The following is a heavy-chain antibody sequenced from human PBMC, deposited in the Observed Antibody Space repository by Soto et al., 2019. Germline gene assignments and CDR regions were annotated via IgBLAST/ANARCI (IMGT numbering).Heavy chain of an antibody. CDR1: GGSIAGGDYY. V-gene: IGHV4-30-4*01. D-gene: IGHD3-16*01. Sequence: SETLSLTCTVFGGSIAGGDYYWAWIRQPPGRGLEWIGYIYSSGTTYYNPSLKGRLTISLPQSQVPLKLTSVTATDTGVYYFARGYYESIDYDVGSAAFEYWGQGARVTVSS. CDR3: ARGYYESIDYDVGSAAFEY. J-gene: IGHJ4*02. CDR2: IYSSGTT.